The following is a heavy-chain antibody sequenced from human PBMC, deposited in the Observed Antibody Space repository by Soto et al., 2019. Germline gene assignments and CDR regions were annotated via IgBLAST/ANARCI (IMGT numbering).Heavy chain of an antibody. V-gene: IGHV5-51*01. Sequence: PGESLKISCKGSGYSFTSYWIGWVRQMPGKGLEWMGIIYPGDSDTRYSPSFQGQVTISADKSISTAYLKWSSLKASDTAMYYCDRIGEDQSGATLTVYYGMDVWGQGTKVTVSS. J-gene: IGHJ6*02. CDR1: GYSFTSYW. D-gene: IGHD2-21*01. CDR3: DRIGEDQSGATLTVYYGMDV. CDR2: IYPGDSDT.